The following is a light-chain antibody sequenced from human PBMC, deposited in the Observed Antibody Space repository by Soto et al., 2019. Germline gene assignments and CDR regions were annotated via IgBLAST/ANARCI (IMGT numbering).Light chain of an antibody. Sequence: EIVLTQSPGTLSLSPGERATLSCRASQSVSSSYLAWYQQKPGQAPRLLIYGASSRATGIPDRFSGSGSGTDFTLTISRLAPVDFAVYYSPQSGRSPGTFGHRTQVNIK. J-gene: IGKJ1*01. CDR1: QSVSSSY. CDR2: GAS. CDR3: PQSGRSPGT. V-gene: IGKV3-20*01.